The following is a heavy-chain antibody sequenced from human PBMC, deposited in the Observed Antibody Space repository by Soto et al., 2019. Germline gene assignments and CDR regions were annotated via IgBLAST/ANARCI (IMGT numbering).Heavy chain of an antibody. J-gene: IGHJ4*02. D-gene: IGHD5-18*01. V-gene: IGHV4-61*01. Sequence: QVQLQESGPGLVKPSETLSLTCTVSGGSVSSGSYYWSWIRQPPGKGLEWIGYIYYSGSTNYNPDLKHRVTISVDTSKNQFALKLSSVTAADTAVYYCARRGYSYGHKSPNFDYWGQGTLVTVSS. CDR3: ARRGYSYGHKSPNFDY. CDR2: IYYSGST. CDR1: GGSVSSGSYY.